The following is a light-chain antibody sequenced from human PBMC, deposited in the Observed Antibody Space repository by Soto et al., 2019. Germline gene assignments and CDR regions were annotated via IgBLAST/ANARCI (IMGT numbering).Light chain of an antibody. CDR2: GAS. CDR3: QHYNNWPRT. J-gene: IGKJ1*01. CDR1: QSVSSN. V-gene: IGKV3-15*01. Sequence: EIVMTQSPATLSVSQGERATLSCRASQSVSSNLAWYQQKPGQAPRVLIYGASTRATGIPARFSGSGSGTEFTLTISSLQSEDFAVYYCQHYNNWPRTFGQGTKVEIK.